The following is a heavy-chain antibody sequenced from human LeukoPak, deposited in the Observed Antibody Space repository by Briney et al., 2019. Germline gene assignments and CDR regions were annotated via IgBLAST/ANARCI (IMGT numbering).Heavy chain of an antibody. CDR1: GGSFSGFY. V-gene: IGHV4-34*01. CDR2: INHSGST. D-gene: IGHD3-10*01. J-gene: IGHJ4*02. Sequence: SETLSLTCAVYGGSFSGFYWSWIRQPPGKGLEWIGEINHSGSTSYNPSLKSRVTISVDTSKNQFSLKLSSVTAADTAVYYCASISEYYFDYWGQGTLVTVSS. CDR3: ASISEYYFDY.